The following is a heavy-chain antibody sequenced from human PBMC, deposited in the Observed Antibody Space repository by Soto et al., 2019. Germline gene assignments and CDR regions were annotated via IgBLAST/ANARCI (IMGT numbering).Heavy chain of an antibody. CDR2: IYYSGST. J-gene: IGHJ1*01. CDR3: ARSIYGDYGSEYFQH. CDR1: GGSISSYY. D-gene: IGHD4-17*01. V-gene: IGHV4-59*12. Sequence: SETLSLTCTVSGGSISSYYWSWIRQPPGKGLEWIGYIYYSGSTYYNPSLKSRVTISVDTSKNQFSLKLSSVTAADTAVYYCARSIYGDYGSEYFQHWGQGTLVTVSS.